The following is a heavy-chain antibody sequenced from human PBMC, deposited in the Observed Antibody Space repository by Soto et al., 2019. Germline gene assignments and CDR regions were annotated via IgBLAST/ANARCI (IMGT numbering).Heavy chain of an antibody. Sequence: EVQLVESGGGLVQPGRSLRLSCAASGFTFDDYAMHWVRQAPGKGLEWVSGISWNSGSIGYADSVKGRFTISRDNAKNSLYLQMNSLRAEDTALYYCANDSGGSYYNWFDPWGQGTLVTVS. CDR1: GFTFDDYA. J-gene: IGHJ5*02. CDR3: ANDSGGSYYNWFDP. CDR2: ISWNSGSI. V-gene: IGHV3-9*01. D-gene: IGHD3-16*01.